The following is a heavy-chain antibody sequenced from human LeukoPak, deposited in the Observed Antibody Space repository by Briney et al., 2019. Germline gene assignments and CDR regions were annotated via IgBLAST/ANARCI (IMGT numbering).Heavy chain of an antibody. Sequence: SETLSLTCSVSGDSTNSGVYYRAWIRQPPGKGLEWIGTIYYSGSTGSTFYNPSLKIRVTISVDTSKNQFSLNLSSVTAADTAIYCCSRRLYDKTVHPLDYWGQGTLVTVSS. CDR3: SRRLYDKTVHPLDY. D-gene: IGHD2-8*01. CDR1: GDSTNSGVYY. V-gene: IGHV4-39*01. J-gene: IGHJ4*02. CDR2: IYYSGST.